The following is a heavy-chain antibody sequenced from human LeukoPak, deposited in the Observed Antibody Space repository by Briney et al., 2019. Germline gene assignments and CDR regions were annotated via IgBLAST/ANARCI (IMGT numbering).Heavy chain of an antibody. J-gene: IGHJ4*02. CDR1: GFTVSSNY. CDR2: IYSGGST. Sequence: GGSRRLSCAASGFTVSSNYMSWVRQAPGKGLEWVSVIYSGGSTYYADSVKGRFTISRDNSKNTLYLQMNSLRAEDTAVYYCAREAAAGHFDYWGQGTLVTVSS. V-gene: IGHV3-53*01. D-gene: IGHD6-13*01. CDR3: AREAAAGHFDY.